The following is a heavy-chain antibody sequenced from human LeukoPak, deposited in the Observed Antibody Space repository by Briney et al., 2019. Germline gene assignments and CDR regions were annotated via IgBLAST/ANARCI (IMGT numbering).Heavy chain of an antibody. CDR1: GFTFSDYA. Sequence: GGSLRLSCAASGFTFSDYAMHWVRQSPGKELEYISAISSNGRSIHYATSLEGRFTISRDNSQNTLYLQMDSLRAEAMAVHYCPRDTCGCGSGWQLYWYFDLWGRGPLVTVSS. CDR2: ISSNGRSI. D-gene: IGHD6-19*01. CDR3: PRDTCGCGSGWQLYWYFDL. V-gene: IGHV3-64*01. J-gene: IGHJ2*01.